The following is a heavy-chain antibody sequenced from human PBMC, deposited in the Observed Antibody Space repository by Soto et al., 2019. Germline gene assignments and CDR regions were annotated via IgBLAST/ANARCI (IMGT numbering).Heavy chain of an antibody. Sequence: GESLKISCKGSGYSFTSYWIGWVRQMPGKGLEWMGIIYPGDSDTRYSPSFQGQVTISADKSISTAYLQWSSLKASDTAMYYCARLGPLYYYDSSGYYYGAFYYYYGMDVWGQGTTVTVS. CDR3: ARLGPLYYYDSSGYYYGAFYYYYGMDV. D-gene: IGHD3-22*01. CDR2: IYPGDSDT. V-gene: IGHV5-51*01. CDR1: GYSFTSYW. J-gene: IGHJ6*02.